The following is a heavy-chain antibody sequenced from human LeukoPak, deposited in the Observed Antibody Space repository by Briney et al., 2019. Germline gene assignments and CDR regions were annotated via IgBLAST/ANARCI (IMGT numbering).Heavy chain of an antibody. CDR2: IYYSGST. V-gene: IGHV4-59*13. D-gene: IGHD4-23*01. Sequence: SETLSLTCTVSGDSFTGYYWGWIRQSPGKGLEWIGYIYYSGSTNYNPSLKSRVTISVDTSKNQFSLKLSSVTAADTAVYYRARGGDYGGNGEDFDYWGQGTLVTVSS. J-gene: IGHJ4*02. CDR1: GDSFTGYY. CDR3: ARGGDYGGNGEDFDY.